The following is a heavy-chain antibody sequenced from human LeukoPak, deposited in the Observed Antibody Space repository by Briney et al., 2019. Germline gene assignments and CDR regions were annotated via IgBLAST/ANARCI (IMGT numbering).Heavy chain of an antibody. Sequence: GASVKVSCKVSGYTLTGLSMHWVRQAPGKGLEWMGGFDPEDGETIYAQKFQGRVTMTEDTSTDTAYMELSSLRSEDTAVYYCATVAGRVGGYGDRSYYFDYWGQGTLVTVSS. CDR1: GYTLTGLS. CDR3: ATVAGRVGGYGDRSYYFDY. D-gene: IGHD4-17*01. CDR2: FDPEDGET. V-gene: IGHV1-24*01. J-gene: IGHJ4*02.